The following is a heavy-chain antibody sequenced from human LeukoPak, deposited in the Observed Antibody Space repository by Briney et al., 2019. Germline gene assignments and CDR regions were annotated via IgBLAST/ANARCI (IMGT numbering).Heavy chain of an antibody. CDR1: GGSISSGGYY. Sequence: SDPLSLTRTVSGGSISSGGYYWSWIRQHPGKGLEWIGYIYYSGSTYYNPSLKSRVTISVDTSKNQFSLKLSSVTAADTAVYYCARAWELLRRIDYWGQGTLVTVSS. CDR3: ARAWELLRRIDY. CDR2: IYYSGST. V-gene: IGHV4-31*03. D-gene: IGHD1-26*01. J-gene: IGHJ4*02.